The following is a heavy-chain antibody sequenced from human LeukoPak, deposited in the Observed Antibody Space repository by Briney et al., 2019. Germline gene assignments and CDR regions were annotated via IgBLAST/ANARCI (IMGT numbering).Heavy chain of an antibody. D-gene: IGHD6-6*01. J-gene: IGHJ4*02. Sequence: QPGRSLRLYCAASGFTFSSYGMHWVRQAPGKGLEWVAVISYDGSNKYYADSVKGRFTISRDNSKNTLYLQMNSLRAEDTAVYYCAKDSSSFAPYYFDYWGQGTLVTVSS. V-gene: IGHV3-30*18. CDR2: ISYDGSNK. CDR1: GFTFSSYG. CDR3: AKDSSSFAPYYFDY.